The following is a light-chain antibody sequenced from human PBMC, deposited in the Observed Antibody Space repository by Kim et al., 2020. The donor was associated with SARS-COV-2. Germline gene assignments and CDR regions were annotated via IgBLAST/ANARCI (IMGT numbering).Light chain of an antibody. CDR1: QSISSTY. CDR2: GAA. J-gene: IGKJ2*01. Sequence: YTGERATLSCSASQSISSTYLARYQQRPGQAPTLIIYGAATRATGIPGRFSGSGSGTDFSFNISRLEPEDFAVYYCQFYGGSPLYTFGRGTKLEI. CDR3: QFYGGSPLYT. V-gene: IGKV3-20*01.